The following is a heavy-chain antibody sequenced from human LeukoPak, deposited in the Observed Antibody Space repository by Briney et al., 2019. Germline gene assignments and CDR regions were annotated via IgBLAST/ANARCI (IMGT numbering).Heavy chain of an antibody. J-gene: IGHJ5*02. CDR1: GGSISSSSYY. D-gene: IGHD6-13*01. CDR3: ARDIAAAVGSWFDP. Sequence: PSETLSLTCTVSGGSISSSSYYWGWIRQPPGKGLEWIGYIYYSGSTYYNPSLKSRVTISVDTSKNQFSLKLSSVTAADTAVYYCARDIAAAVGSWFDPWGQGTLVTVSS. V-gene: IGHV4-31*03. CDR2: IYYSGST.